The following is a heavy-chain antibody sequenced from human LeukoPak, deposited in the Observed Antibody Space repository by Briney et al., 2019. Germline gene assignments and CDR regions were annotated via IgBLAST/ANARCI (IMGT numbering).Heavy chain of an antibody. CDR2: ISYDGSNK. CDR1: GFTFSSYA. Sequence: GGSLRLSCAASGFTFSSYAMHWVRQAPGKGLEWVAVISYDGSNKYYADSVKGRFTISRDNSKNTLYLQMNSLRAEDTAVYYCTTDWGSPGDYWGQGTLVTVSS. J-gene: IGHJ4*02. V-gene: IGHV3-30-3*01. D-gene: IGHD3-10*01. CDR3: TTDWGSPGDY.